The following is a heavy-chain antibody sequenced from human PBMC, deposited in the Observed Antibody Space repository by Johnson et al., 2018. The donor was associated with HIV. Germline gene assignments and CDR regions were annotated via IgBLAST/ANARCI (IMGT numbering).Heavy chain of an antibody. J-gene: IGHJ3*02. V-gene: IGHV3-20*03. Sequence: MKWVRQTPGMGLEWVSGINWNGGSTGYADSVKGRFTISRDNAKNSLYLQMNSLRAEDTALYYCARDRGYVWGVTGDASDIWGQGTMVTVSS. CDR2: INWNGGST. CDR3: ARDRGYVWGVTGDASDI. D-gene: IGHD3-16*01.